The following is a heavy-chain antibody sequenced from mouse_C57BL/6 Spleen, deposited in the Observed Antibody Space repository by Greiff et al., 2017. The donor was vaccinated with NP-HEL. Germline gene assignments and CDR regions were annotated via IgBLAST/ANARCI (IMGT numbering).Heavy chain of an antibody. D-gene: IGHD1-1*01. CDR1: GFTFSDYG. Sequence: EVMLVESGGGLVKPGGSLKLSCAASGFTFSDYGMHWVRQAPEKGLEWVAYISSGSSTIYYADTVKGRFTISRDNAKNTLFLQMTSLRSEDTAMYYCARSHYYGSRYAMDYWGQGTSVTVSS. CDR3: ARSHYYGSRYAMDY. CDR2: ISSGSSTI. V-gene: IGHV5-17*01. J-gene: IGHJ4*01.